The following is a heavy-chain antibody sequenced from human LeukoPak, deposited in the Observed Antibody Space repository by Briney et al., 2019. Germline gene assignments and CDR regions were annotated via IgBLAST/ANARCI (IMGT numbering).Heavy chain of an antibody. CDR3: AKDGSHFRISEYFQH. D-gene: IGHD3-3*02. Sequence: GGSLRLSCAASGFTFSSYAMSWVRQAPGKGLEWVSAISGSGGSTYYADSVKGRFTISRDNSKNTLYLQMNSLRAEDTAVYYCAKDGSHFRISEYFQHWGQGTLVTVSS. J-gene: IGHJ1*01. CDR2: ISGSGGST. CDR1: GFTFSSYA. V-gene: IGHV3-23*01.